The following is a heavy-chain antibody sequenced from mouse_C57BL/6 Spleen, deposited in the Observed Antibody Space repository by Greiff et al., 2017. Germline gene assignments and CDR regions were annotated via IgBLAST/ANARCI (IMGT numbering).Heavy chain of an antibody. V-gene: IGHV1-50*01. Sequence: VQLQQPGAELVKPGASVKLSCKASGYTFTSYWMQWVKQRPGQGLEWIGEIDPSDSYTNYNHKFKGKATMTVDTSSSTAYMQLSSLTSEDSAVYYCARGGTTDYFDYWGQGTTLTVSS. J-gene: IGHJ2*01. CDR2: IDPSDSYT. CDR3: ARGGTTDYFDY. D-gene: IGHD1-1*01. CDR1: GYTFTSYW.